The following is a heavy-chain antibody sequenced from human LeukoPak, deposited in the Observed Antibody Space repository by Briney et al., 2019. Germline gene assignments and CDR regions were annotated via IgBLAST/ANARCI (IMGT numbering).Heavy chain of an antibody. CDR3: ARNYGSGTEFDS. CDR2: MYYSGST. D-gene: IGHD3-10*01. V-gene: IGHV4-39*01. J-gene: IGHJ4*02. CDR1: GGSIYSGTFY. Sequence: SETLSLTCIVSGGSIYSGTFYWGWIRQPPGKGLEWIGSMYYSGSTYYNPTLKSRVTISVDTSKNQFSLKLSSVTAADTAVYYCARNYGSGTEFDSWGQGTLVTVSS.